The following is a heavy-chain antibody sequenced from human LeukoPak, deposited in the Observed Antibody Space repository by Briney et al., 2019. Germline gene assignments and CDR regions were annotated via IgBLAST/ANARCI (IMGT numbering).Heavy chain of an antibody. J-gene: IGHJ4*02. CDR3: ARGAGSSWIRSPRYFDY. V-gene: IGHV3-48*03. CDR1: GFTFRSYE. CDR2: ISSSGSTI. Sequence: GGSLRLSCADSGFTFRSYEMNWLRQAPGKGMEWVSYISSSGSTIYYAGSVQGRFTISRDNAKNSLYLQMNSLRAEDTAVYYCARGAGSSWIRSPRYFDYWGQGTLVTVSS. D-gene: IGHD6-13*01.